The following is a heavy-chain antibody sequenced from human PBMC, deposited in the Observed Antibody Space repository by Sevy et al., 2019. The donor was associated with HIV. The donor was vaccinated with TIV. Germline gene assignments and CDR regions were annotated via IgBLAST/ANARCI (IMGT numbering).Heavy chain of an antibody. CDR2: IWYDGSNK. CDR3: AKDMYYYGSGSSSMRAHNAFDI. V-gene: IGHV3-33*06. J-gene: IGHJ3*02. CDR1: GFTFSSYG. Sequence: GGSLRLSCAASGFTFSSYGMHWVRQAPGKGLEWVAVIWYDGSNKYYADSVKGRFTISRDNSKKTLYLQMNSLRAEDTAVYYCAKDMYYYGSGSSSMRAHNAFDIWGQGTMVTVSS. D-gene: IGHD3-10*01.